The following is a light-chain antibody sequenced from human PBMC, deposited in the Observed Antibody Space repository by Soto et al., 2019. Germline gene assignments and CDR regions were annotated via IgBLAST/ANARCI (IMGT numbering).Light chain of an antibody. J-gene: IGKJ4*01. V-gene: IGKV3-11*01. CDR1: QSVNTY. Sequence: IGLKQSPATLSLYPGKRATLSCKASQSVNTYLAWYQQNPGQAPRLLIHDASNRATGIPARFSGSGSGTDFTLTISSLEPEDFAVYYCHQRSNWPLTFGGGTKVDIK. CDR3: HQRSNWPLT. CDR2: DAS.